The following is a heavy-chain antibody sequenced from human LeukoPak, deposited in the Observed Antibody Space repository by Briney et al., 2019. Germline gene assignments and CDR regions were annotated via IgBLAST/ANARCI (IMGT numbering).Heavy chain of an antibody. D-gene: IGHD2-15*01. Sequence: PGGSLRLSCAASGFTFSSYWMHWVRQAPGKGLVWVSRIGSDGGSIRYADTVKGRFTISRDNAKNTVSLQMNSLRPEDTAVYYCARVGFGGGSPFDYWGQGTLVTVSS. CDR3: ARVGFGGGSPFDY. J-gene: IGHJ4*02. CDR1: GFTFSSYW. V-gene: IGHV3-74*01. CDR2: IGSDGGSI.